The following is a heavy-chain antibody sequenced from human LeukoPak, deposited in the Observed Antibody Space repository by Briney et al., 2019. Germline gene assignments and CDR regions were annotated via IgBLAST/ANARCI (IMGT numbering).Heavy chain of an antibody. D-gene: IGHD3-9*01. Sequence: GGSLRLSCAASGFTFSSYWMSWVRQAPGKGLEWVANIKQDGSEKYYVDSVKGRFTISRDNAKNSLYLQMNSLRAEDTAVYYCTRYYDILTGYTYYFDYWGQGTLVTVSS. CDR3: TRYYDILTGYTYYFDY. J-gene: IGHJ4*02. CDR1: GFTFSSYW. CDR2: IKQDGSEK. V-gene: IGHV3-7*01.